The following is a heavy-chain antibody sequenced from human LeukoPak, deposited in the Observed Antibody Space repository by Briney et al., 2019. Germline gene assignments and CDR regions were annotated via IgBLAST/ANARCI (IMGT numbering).Heavy chain of an antibody. Sequence: PSETLSLTCAVSGASISNYYWSWIRQPPGKGLEWIGFIYYTGTSNYNPSLKSRVIISLDTSKNQFFLKLTSVTAADTAVYYCTTLRGSSGWYDYWGQGTLVTASS. D-gene: IGHD6-19*01. J-gene: IGHJ4*02. CDR1: GASISNYY. V-gene: IGHV4-59*08. CDR2: IYYTGTS. CDR3: TTLRGSSGWYDY.